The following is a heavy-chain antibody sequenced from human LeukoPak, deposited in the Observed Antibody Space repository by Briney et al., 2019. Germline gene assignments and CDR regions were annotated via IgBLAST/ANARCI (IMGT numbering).Heavy chain of an antibody. CDR3: VTDANRILGARGTGY. D-gene: IGHD1-26*01. J-gene: IGHJ4*02. V-gene: IGHV3-15*01. CDR2: IKNKHEHQAT. CDR1: GFTFSSYA. Sequence: GGSLRLSCVASGFTFSSYAMSWVRQAPGKGLEWVGLIKNKHEHQATDYAAPVRERFIITRDDSSSTLFLQMNSLKTEDTAVYYCVTDANRILGARGTGYWGQGILVTVSS.